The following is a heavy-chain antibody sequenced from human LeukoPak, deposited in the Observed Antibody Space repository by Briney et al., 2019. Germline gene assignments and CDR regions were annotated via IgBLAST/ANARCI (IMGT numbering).Heavy chain of an antibody. Sequence: PSETLSLTCTVSGGSISSYYWSWIRQPPGKGLEWIGYIYYSGSTYYNPSLKSRVTISVDTSKNQFSLKLSSVTAADTAVYYCARRTYGDYPYWYFDLWGRGTLVTVSS. V-gene: IGHV4-59*01. J-gene: IGHJ2*01. CDR2: IYYSGST. CDR3: ARRTYGDYPYWYFDL. CDR1: GGSISSYY. D-gene: IGHD4-17*01.